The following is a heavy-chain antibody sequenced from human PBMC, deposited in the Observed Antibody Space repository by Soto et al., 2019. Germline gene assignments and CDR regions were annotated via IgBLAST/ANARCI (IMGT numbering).Heavy chain of an antibody. CDR1: VGSISSYY. V-gene: IGHV4-59*01. CDR3: ARSIDSSGYYFSNC. CDR2: IHYSGST. D-gene: IGHD3-22*01. J-gene: IGHJ4*02. Sequence: SETLSLTCTVFVGSISSYYWSWIRQSPGKGLEWIGYIHYSGSTNYNPSLKSRVTMSVDTSRNQFSLKVSSVTAADTAVYYCARSIDSSGYYFSNCWGQGTLVTVSS.